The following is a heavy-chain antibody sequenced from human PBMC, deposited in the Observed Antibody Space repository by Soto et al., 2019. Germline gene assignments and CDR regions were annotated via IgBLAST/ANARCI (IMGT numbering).Heavy chain of an antibody. D-gene: IGHD6-19*01. CDR2: ISYDGDDQ. J-gene: IGHJ3*02. CDR3: AKDRGHIAVDAITGGADFHI. CDR1: GFTLSSYG. Sequence: QLVESGGGVVQPGTSLRLSCVASGFTLSSYGMHWVRQAPGKGLEWVAAISYDGDDQYYGESVRGRLTISRDNSKRTVYLQLNGLRAEDTAVYYCAKDRGHIAVDAITGGADFHIWGQGTMVAVSS. V-gene: IGHV3-30*18.